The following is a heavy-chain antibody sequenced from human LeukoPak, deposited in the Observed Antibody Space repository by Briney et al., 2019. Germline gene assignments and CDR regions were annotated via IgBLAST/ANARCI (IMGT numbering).Heavy chain of an antibody. CDR1: GFTFSSYW. Sequence: PGGSLRLSCAASGFTFSSYWMSWVRQAPGKGLEWVANIKQDGNEKYYVDSVKGRFTISRGTAKNSLYLQMNSLRAEDTAVYYCAREGYCSSTSCYSSYYYGMDVWGQGTTVTVSS. D-gene: IGHD2-2*01. V-gene: IGHV3-7*01. CDR2: IKQDGNEK. CDR3: AREGYCSSTSCYSSYYYGMDV. J-gene: IGHJ6*02.